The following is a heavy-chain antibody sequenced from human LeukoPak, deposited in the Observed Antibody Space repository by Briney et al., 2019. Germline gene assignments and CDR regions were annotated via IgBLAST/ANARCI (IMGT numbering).Heavy chain of an antibody. Sequence: PSETLSLTCTVSGGSISSYYWSWIRQPPGKGLEWIGYIYYSGSTNYNPSLKSRVTISVDTSKNQFSLKLSSVTAADTAVYYCARADSSGYMVLFGYWGQGTLVTVSS. CDR1: GGSISSYY. V-gene: IGHV4-59*01. CDR2: IYYSGST. D-gene: IGHD3-22*01. J-gene: IGHJ4*02. CDR3: ARADSSGYMVLFGY.